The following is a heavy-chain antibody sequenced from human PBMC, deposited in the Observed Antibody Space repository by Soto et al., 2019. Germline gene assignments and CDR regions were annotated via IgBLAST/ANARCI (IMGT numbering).Heavy chain of an antibody. CDR2: IWYDGSNK. V-gene: IGHV3-33*01. CDR3: ARDSDMVRGVMDV. D-gene: IGHD3-10*01. J-gene: IGHJ6*02. Sequence: QVQLVESGGGVVQPGRSLRLSCAASGFTFSSYGMHWVRQAPGKGLEWVAVIWYDGSNKYYADSVKGRFTISRDNSKNTLYLQMNSLRAEDTAVYYCARDSDMVRGVMDVWGQGTTVTVSS. CDR1: GFTFSSYG.